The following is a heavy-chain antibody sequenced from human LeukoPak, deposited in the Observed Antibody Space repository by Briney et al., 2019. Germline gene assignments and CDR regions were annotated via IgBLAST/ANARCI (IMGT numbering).Heavy chain of an antibody. CDR3: ARTGWAGYGGYDTGDYYYYYGMDV. CDR1: GYTFSDYY. J-gene: IGHJ6*02. D-gene: IGHD5-12*01. V-gene: IGHV1-46*01. CDR2: INPSGGST. Sequence: ASVKVSCKASGYTFSDYYMHWVRQAPGQGLEWMGIINPSGGSTSYAQKFQGRVTMTRDTSTSTVYMELSSLRAEDTAVYYCARTGWAGYGGYDTGDYYYYYGMDVWGQGTTVTVSS.